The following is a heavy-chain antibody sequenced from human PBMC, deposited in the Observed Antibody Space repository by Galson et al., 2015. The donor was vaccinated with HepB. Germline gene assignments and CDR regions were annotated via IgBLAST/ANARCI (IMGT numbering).Heavy chain of an antibody. D-gene: IGHD3-16*02. Sequence: SLRLSCAASGFTFSDLWMTWVRQAPGKGLEWVGRIKSKVNGGTTDYATAVKGRFTISRDDSKNTVYLQMNSLQTEDRGTYYCTTDRPFTGGGVIVHWGQGTQVTVSS. CDR1: GFTFSDLW. CDR2: IKSKVNGGTT. J-gene: IGHJ4*02. CDR3: TTDRPFTGGGVIVH. V-gene: IGHV3-15*01.